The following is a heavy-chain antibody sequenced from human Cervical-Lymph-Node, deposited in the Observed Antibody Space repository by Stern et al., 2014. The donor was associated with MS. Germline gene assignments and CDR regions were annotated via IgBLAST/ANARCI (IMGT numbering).Heavy chain of an antibody. Sequence: VQLVQSGAEVKKPGASVKVSCKVSGYTLTELSMHWVRQAPGKGLEWMGGFDPEDGETIYAQKFQGRVTMTEDTSTDTAYMELSSLRSEDTAVYYCATDRDDFQSGYSAPTKGYGLDVWGQGTTVTVTS. J-gene: IGHJ6*02. CDR2: FDPEDGET. CDR1: GYTLTELS. V-gene: IGHV1-24*01. CDR3: ATDRDDFQSGYSAPTKGYGLDV. D-gene: IGHD3-3*01.